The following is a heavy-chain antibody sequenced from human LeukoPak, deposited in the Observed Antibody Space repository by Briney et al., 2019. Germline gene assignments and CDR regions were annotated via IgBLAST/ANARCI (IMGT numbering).Heavy chain of an antibody. CDR2: INWNGGST. CDR3: ASSGLLVRAFDI. CDR1: GFTFDDYG. D-gene: IGHD2-8*02. J-gene: IGHJ3*02. Sequence: GGSLRLSCAASGFTFDDYGMSWVRHAPGKGLEWVSGINWNGGSTGYADSVKGRFTISRDNAKNSLYLQMNSLRAEDTALYYCASSGLLVRAFDIWGQGTMVTVSS. V-gene: IGHV3-20*04.